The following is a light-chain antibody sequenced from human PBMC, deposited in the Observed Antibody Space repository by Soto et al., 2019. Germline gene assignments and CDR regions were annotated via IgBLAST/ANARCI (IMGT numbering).Light chain of an antibody. CDR3: QQSYSTPYT. V-gene: IGKV1-39*01. J-gene: IGKJ2*01. CDR1: QSISSY. CDR2: AAS. Sequence: DIQMTQSPSSLSASLGDRVTITCRASQSISSYLNWYQQKPGKAPNLLIYAASSLQSGVPSRFSGRGSETDCTLTISSLQPEDFATYYCQQSYSTPYTFGQGTKLEIK.